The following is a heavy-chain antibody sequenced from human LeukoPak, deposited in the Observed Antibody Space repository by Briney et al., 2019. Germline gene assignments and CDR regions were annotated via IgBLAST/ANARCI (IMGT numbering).Heavy chain of an antibody. V-gene: IGHV4-59*12. CDR3: ARVTSRYCSSTSCYRRGAYYYYGMDV. D-gene: IGHD2-2*02. Sequence: SETLSLTCTVSGGSISTYYWSWIRQPPGTGLEWIGYIYYSGSTNYNPSLKSRVTISVDTSKNQFSLKLSSVTAADTAVYYCARVTSRYCSSTSCYRRGAYYYYGMDVWGQGTTVTVSS. CDR1: GGSISTYY. J-gene: IGHJ6*02. CDR2: IYYSGST.